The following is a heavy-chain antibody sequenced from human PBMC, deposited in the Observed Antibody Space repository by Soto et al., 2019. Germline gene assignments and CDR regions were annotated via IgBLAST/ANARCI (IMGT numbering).Heavy chain of an antibody. Sequence: QVQRVQSGAEVKKPGSSVKVSCKASGGTFSSYAISWVRQAPGQGLEWMGGIIPIFGTANYAQKFQGRVTITADESTSTAYMELSSLRSEDTAVYYCARGLGSGGVFGELLPLDFWGQGTLVTVSS. J-gene: IGHJ4*02. CDR2: IIPIFGTA. CDR1: GGTFSSYA. CDR3: ARGLGSGGVFGELLPLDF. V-gene: IGHV1-69*01. D-gene: IGHD3-10*02.